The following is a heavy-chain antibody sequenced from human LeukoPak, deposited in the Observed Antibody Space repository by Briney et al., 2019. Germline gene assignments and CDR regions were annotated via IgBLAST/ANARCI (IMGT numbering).Heavy chain of an antibody. CDR2: ISLNSGSI. Sequence: GRCLRLSCAASGFTFDDYAMHWVRQAPGKGLEGVSGISLNSGSIVYADSVKGRFTISRDNAKNSLYLQMNSLRAEDTALYYCAKDRGLKTYYFDYWGQGTLVTVSS. D-gene: IGHD3-10*01. J-gene: IGHJ4*02. V-gene: IGHV3-9*01. CDR1: GFTFDDYA. CDR3: AKDRGLKTYYFDY.